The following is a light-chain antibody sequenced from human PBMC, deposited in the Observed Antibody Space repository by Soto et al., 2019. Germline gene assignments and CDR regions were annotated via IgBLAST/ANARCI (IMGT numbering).Light chain of an antibody. CDR2: AAS. CDR1: QSVSSTY. CDR3: QQYGSSRWT. V-gene: IGKV3-20*01. J-gene: IGKJ1*01. Sequence: PGERATLSRRASQSVSSTYLAWYQQKPGQAPRPLISAASSRATGTPDRFSGSGSGTDFTLTISRLEPEDFAVYYCQQYGSSRWTFGQGTKV.